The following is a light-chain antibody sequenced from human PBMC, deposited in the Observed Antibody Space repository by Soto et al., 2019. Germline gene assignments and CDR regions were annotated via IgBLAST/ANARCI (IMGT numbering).Light chain of an antibody. V-gene: IGKV1-33*01. J-gene: IGKJ4*01. CDR1: QDIKNY. CDR3: QQYDNLPLT. CDR2: DAS. Sequence: DIQMTQSPASLSASVGXRVTITCQASQDIKNYLNWYQQKSGKAPKLLIYDASDLETGVPSRFSGSGSGTDFTFTINSLQPEDIATYYCQQYDNLPLTFGGGTKVDIK.